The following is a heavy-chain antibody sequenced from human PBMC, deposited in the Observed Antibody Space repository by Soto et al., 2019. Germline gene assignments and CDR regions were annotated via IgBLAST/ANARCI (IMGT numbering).Heavy chain of an antibody. CDR2: IYYSGST. Sequence: SVPLSVPSTAAYGSSGSYDWSWISKPPGKGLEWIGYIYYSGSTNYNPSLKSRVTISVDTSKNQFSLKLSSVTAADTAVYYCARVYGDYLDYWGQGTLVTVSS. V-gene: IGHV4-59*01. D-gene: IGHD4-17*01. CDR1: YGSSGSYD. J-gene: IGHJ4*02. CDR3: ARVYGDYLDY.